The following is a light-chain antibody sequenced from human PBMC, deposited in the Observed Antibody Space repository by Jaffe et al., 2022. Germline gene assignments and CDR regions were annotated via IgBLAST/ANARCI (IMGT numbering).Light chain of an antibody. J-gene: IGKJ3*01. CDR3: QNYHTAPFT. V-gene: IGKV1-27*01. CDR2: AAS. CDR1: QGISDY. Sequence: DIQMTQSPSSLSASVGDRVTITCRASQGISDYLAWYQQKPGKVPKLLIHAASTLESGVPSRFSGSGSGTDFTLTISSLQPEDVGTYYCQNYHTAPFTFGPGTKVDIK.